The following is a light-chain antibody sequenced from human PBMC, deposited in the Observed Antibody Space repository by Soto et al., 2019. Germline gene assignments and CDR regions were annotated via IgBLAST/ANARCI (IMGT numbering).Light chain of an antibody. Sequence: QSVLTQPASLSGSPGQSITISCTGTSSDIGDYNFVSWYQQHPGKAPRLIIFDVTNRPSGVSNRFSGSKPGITASLTISGLQTEDEADYYCSSYTSTNSLHLFGAGTKVTV. V-gene: IGLV2-14*01. CDR1: SSDIGDYNF. J-gene: IGLJ1*01. CDR2: DVT. CDR3: SSYTSTNSLHL.